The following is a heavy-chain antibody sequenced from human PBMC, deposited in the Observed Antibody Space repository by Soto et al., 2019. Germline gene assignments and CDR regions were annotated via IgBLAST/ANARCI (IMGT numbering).Heavy chain of an antibody. D-gene: IGHD4-4*01. Sequence: ASVKVSCKASGYTFSSYDINWVRQATGQGLEWMGWMNPNSGNAGYAQKFQGRVTMTRNTSISTAYMELSSLRSEDTAVYYCARVALRTTVTRRGFDPWGQGTLVTVSS. CDR1: GYTFSSYD. CDR2: MNPNSGNA. J-gene: IGHJ5*02. CDR3: ARVALRTTVTRRGFDP. V-gene: IGHV1-8*01.